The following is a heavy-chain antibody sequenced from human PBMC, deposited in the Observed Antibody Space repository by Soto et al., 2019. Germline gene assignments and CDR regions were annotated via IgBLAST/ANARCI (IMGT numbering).Heavy chain of an antibody. CDR2: INPNSGGT. CDR3: ARAPEYSDYLRVWFDS. D-gene: IGHD5-12*01. J-gene: IGHJ5*01. CDR1: GYTFTGYY. V-gene: IGHV1-2*04. Sequence: GASVKVSCKASGYTFTGYYMHWVRQAPGQGLEWMGWINPNSGGTNYAQKFQGWVTMTRDTSISTAYMELSRLRSDDTAVYYCARAPEYSDYLRVWFDSWGQGSLVPVSS.